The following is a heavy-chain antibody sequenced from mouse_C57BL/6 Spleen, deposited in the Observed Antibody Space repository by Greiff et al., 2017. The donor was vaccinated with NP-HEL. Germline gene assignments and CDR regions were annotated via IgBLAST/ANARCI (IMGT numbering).Heavy chain of an antibody. CDR1: GYTFTDYE. CDR2: IDPETGGT. V-gene: IGHV1-15*01. Sequence: QVQLQQSGAELVRPGASVTLSCKASGYTFTDYEMHWVKQTPVHGLEWIGAIDPETGGTAYNQKFKGKAILTADKYSSTAYMELRSLTSEDSAVYYCTRRLSNYVPFFDYWGQGTTLTVSS. D-gene: IGHD2-5*01. CDR3: TRRLSNYVPFFDY. J-gene: IGHJ2*01.